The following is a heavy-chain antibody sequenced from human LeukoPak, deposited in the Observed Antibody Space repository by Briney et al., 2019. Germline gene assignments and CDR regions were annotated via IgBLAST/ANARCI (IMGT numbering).Heavy chain of an antibody. CDR1: GGSISSSSYY. CDR3: ARRPYLAAAGLYY. J-gene: IGHJ4*02. Sequence: SETLSLTCTVSGGSISSSSYYWGRIGQPPGKGLERIGSIYYSGSTSYHPSLKSRVTISVEESKNQVSLKLSSVAAADTAVYYCARRPYLAAAGLYYWGQGTLVTVSS. CDR2: IYYSGST. D-gene: IGHD6-13*01. V-gene: IGHV4-39*01.